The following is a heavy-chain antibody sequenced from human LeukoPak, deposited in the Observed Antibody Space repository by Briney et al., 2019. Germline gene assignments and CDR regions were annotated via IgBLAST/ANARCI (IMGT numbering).Heavy chain of an antibody. CDR3: ARVLRAASWRSYDY. D-gene: IGHD5-18*01. CDR1: GGSVSNSLYY. J-gene: IGHJ4*02. CDR2: IYYNGDT. Sequence: TSETLSLTCTVSGGSVSNSLYYWSWIRQPPGKGLEWIGYIYYNGDTNFNPSLKSRVIISIDTSSNQFSLRLNSMTAADTAVYYCARVLRAASWRSYDYWGQGSLVTVSS. V-gene: IGHV4-61*01.